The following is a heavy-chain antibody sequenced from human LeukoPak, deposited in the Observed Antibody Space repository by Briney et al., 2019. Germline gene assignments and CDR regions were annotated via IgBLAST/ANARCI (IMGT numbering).Heavy chain of an antibody. D-gene: IGHD3-3*01. CDR1: GGTFSSYA. CDR2: IIPMFGAA. J-gene: IGHJ6*03. Sequence: ASVKVSFKASGGTFSSYAISWVRQAPGQGLEWMGGIIPMFGAANYAQKFQGRVTITADESTSTAYMELSSLRSEDTAVYYCARSYADYDFWSVPLNGHYYYYMDVWGKGTTVTVSS. V-gene: IGHV1-69*13. CDR3: ARSYADYDFWSVPLNGHYYYYMDV.